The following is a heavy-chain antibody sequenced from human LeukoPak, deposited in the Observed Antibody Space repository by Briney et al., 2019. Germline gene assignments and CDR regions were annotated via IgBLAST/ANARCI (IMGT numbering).Heavy chain of an antibody. V-gene: IGHV4-59*01. CDR2: IYYSGST. CDR3: ARVLAYSGSYSSYYYYGMEV. CDR1: GGSIRSYY. J-gene: IGHJ6*02. D-gene: IGHD1-26*01. Sequence: SETLSPTCTVYGGSIRSYYWCWIRQPPGKGLGWIGYIYYSGSTNYNPSLKSRVTISVDTSKNQFSLKLSSVTAADTAVYYCARVLAYSGSYSSYYYYGMEVWGQGTTVTVSS.